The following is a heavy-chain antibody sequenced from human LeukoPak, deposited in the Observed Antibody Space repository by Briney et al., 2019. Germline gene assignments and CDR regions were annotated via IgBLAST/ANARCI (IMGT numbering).Heavy chain of an antibody. CDR3: AVPTTTETTDYFDY. V-gene: IGHV3-74*01. CDR1: GFTFSSYW. J-gene: IGHJ4*02. CDR2: INSDGSST. D-gene: IGHD4-17*01. Sequence: GGSLRLSCAASGFTFSSYWMHWVRQAPGKGLVWVSRINSDGSSTSYADSVKGRFTISRDNAKNTLYLQMNSLRAEDTAVYYCAVPTTTETTDYFDYWGQGTLVTVSS.